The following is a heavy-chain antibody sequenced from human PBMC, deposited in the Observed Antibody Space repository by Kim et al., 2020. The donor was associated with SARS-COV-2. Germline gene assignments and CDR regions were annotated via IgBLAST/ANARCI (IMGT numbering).Heavy chain of an antibody. CDR1: GASVGSSNYY. V-gene: IGHV4-39*01. J-gene: IGHJ4*02. CDR2: IYYSGRT. D-gene: IGHD1-26*01. CDR3: ARVIEWGSFYCDY. Sequence: SETLSLTCSVSGASVGSSNYYWGWVRQSPGKGLEWIGSIYYSGRTSYDPSLESRVTISLDTSNNQFSLRVNSVTAADTAVYYCARVIEWGSFYCDYWGRGILSPSPQ.